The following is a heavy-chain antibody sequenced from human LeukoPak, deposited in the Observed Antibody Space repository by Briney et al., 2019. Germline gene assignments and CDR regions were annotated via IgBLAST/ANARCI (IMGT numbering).Heavy chain of an antibody. CDR3: TRDSVYSYGLSELSY. Sequence: GGSLRLSCTASGFTFGDYAMSWVRQAPGKGLEWVGFIRSKAYGGTTEYAASVKGRFTISRDDSKSIAYLQMNSLKTEDTAVYYCTRDSVYSYGLSELSYWGQGTLVTVSS. CDR1: GFTFGDYA. D-gene: IGHD5-18*01. CDR2: IRSKAYGGTT. J-gene: IGHJ4*02. V-gene: IGHV3-49*04.